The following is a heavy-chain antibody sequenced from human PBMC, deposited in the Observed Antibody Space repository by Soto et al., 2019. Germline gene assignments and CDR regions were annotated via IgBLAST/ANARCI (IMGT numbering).Heavy chain of an antibody. V-gene: IGHV4-31*11. Sequence: SETLSLTCAISGDSVSSGNYYWNWIRQRPGEGLEWIGYIFSSGSTYYNPSLESRLTISMDTSKNQFSLKLSSVTAADTAVYYCARDRGFGMDVWGQETTVTVSS. CDR1: GDSVSSGNYY. J-gene: IGHJ6*02. CDR2: IFSSGST. CDR3: ARDRGFGMDV.